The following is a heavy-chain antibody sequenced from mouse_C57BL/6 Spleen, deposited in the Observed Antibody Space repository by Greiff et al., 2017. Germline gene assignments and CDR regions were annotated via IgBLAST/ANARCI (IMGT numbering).Heavy chain of an antibody. J-gene: IGHJ1*03. Sequence: QVQLQQPGAELVRPGSSVKLSCKASGYTFTSYWMDWVKQRPGQGLEWIGNIYPSDSETHYNQKFKDKATLTVDKSSSTAYMQLSSLTSEDSAVYYCAREGDYYGSSPYWYFDVWGTGTTVTVSS. V-gene: IGHV1-61*01. CDR1: GYTFTSYW. CDR3: AREGDYYGSSPYWYFDV. CDR2: IYPSDSET. D-gene: IGHD1-1*01.